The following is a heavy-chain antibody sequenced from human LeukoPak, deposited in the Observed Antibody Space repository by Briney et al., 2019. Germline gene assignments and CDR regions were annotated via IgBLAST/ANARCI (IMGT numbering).Heavy chain of an antibody. J-gene: IGHJ4*02. Sequence: SETLSLTCAVSGGSISSYYWSWIRQPAGKGLEWIGRIYASGGTNYNPSLKSRVTMSVDTSKNQFSLKLSSVTAADTAVYYRARDVGSKYDFWSGYYYIGQPIFDYWGQGTLVTVSS. CDR3: ARDVGSKYDFWSGYYYIGQPIFDY. CDR2: IYASGGT. V-gene: IGHV4-4*07. D-gene: IGHD3-3*01. CDR1: GGSISSYY.